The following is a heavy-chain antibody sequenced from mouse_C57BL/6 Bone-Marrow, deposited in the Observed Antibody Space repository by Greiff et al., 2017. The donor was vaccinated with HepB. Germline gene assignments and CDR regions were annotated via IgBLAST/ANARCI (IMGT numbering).Heavy chain of an antibody. CDR2: IYPGNSDT. Sequence: VHVKQSGTVLARPGASVKMSCKTSGYTFTSYWMHWVKQRPGQGLEWIGAIYPGNSDTSYNQKFKGKAKLTAVTSASTAYMELSSLTNEDSAVYYCTGLYYYGSSYGYFDYWGQGTTLTVSS. J-gene: IGHJ2*01. CDR3: TGLYYYGSSYGYFDY. D-gene: IGHD1-1*01. CDR1: GYTFTSYW. V-gene: IGHV1-5*01.